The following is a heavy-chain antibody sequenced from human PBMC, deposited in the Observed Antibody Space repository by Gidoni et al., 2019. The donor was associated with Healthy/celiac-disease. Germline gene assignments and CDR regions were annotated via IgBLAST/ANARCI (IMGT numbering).Heavy chain of an antibody. CDR1: GGSISSGDYY. CDR3: ARVPPPYRLKGMDV. V-gene: IGHV4-30-4*01. CDR2: IYYSWRP. J-gene: IGHJ6*02. D-gene: IGHD4-4*01. Sequence: QVQLQESGPGLVKPSQTLSLTCTVSGGSISSGDYYWCWVRQPPGKGLEWIGAIYYSWRPYYNPSLQSLVTISVDTSKNQFSLKLISVTAADTAVYYCARVPPPYRLKGMDVWGQGTTVTVSS.